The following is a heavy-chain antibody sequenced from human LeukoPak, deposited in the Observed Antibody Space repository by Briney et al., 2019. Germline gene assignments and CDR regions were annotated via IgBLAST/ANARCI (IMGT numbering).Heavy chain of an antibody. CDR2: ISYDGSNK. Sequence: PGRSLRLSCAYPGFTFSNDAMHPVRQAPGKGLEWVAFISYDGSNKYYADSVKGRFTISRDNAKNSLYLQMNSLRAEDTAVYYCGGEFGGVIIDNYYYGIEVGGQGTTVTVSS. D-gene: IGHD3-3*01. CDR3: GGEFGGVIIDNYYYGIEV. J-gene: IGHJ6*02. CDR1: GFTFSNDA. V-gene: IGHV3-30-3*01.